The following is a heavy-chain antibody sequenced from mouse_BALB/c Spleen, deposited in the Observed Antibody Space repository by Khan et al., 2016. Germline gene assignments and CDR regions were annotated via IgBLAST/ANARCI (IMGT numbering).Heavy chain of an antibody. D-gene: IGHD1-1*01. Sequence: EVKLEVSGPGLVIPSQSLSLTCTVTGYSITSDYAWNWIRQFPGNKLEWMGYISYSGSTSYNPSLKSRISITRDTSKNQFFLQLNSVTTEDTATYYCARDYYGSSYFDYWGQGTTLTVSS. CDR1: GYSITSDYA. CDR3: ARDYYGSSYFDY. J-gene: IGHJ2*01. CDR2: ISYSGST. V-gene: IGHV3-2*02.